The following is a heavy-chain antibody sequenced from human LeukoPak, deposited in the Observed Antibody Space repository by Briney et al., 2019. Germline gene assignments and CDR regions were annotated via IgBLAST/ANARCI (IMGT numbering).Heavy chain of an antibody. Sequence: PSETLSLTCTVSGGSISSSSYYWGWIRQPPGKGLEWIGSIYHSGSTYYNPSLKSRVTISVDTSKNQFSLKLSSVTAADTAVYYCARRYYGSGSYADDYWGQGTLVTVSS. J-gene: IGHJ4*02. V-gene: IGHV4-39*01. D-gene: IGHD3-10*01. CDR2: IYHSGST. CDR3: ARRYYGSGSYADDY. CDR1: GGSISSSSYY.